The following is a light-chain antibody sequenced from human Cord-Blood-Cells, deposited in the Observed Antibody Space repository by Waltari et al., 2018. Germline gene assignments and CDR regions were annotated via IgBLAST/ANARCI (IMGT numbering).Light chain of an antibody. CDR3: SSYAGSNNLV. V-gene: IGLV2-8*01. J-gene: IGLJ2*01. CDR1: SSAVGGYNY. Sequence: SALTQPPSASGSPGQPVTISCTGTSSAVGGYNYVSWYQQHPGKAPRLMIYEVSKRPSGGPDRFSGSKSGNTASLTVSGLQAEDEADYYCSSYAGSNNLVFGGGTKLTVL. CDR2: EVS.